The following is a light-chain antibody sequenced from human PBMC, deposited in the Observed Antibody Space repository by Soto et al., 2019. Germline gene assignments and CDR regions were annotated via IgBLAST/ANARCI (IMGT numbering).Light chain of an antibody. CDR1: QSVSSY. CDR2: DAS. CDR3: QQRRNCPLT. J-gene: IGKJ4*01. Sequence: EIVLTQSPATLSLSPGERATLSCRASQSVSSYLAWYQQKPGQAPRLLIYDASNSPTGIPARFSGSGSGTDFTLTISSLEPEDFAVYYCQQRRNCPLTFGGGTRVDIK. V-gene: IGKV3-11*01.